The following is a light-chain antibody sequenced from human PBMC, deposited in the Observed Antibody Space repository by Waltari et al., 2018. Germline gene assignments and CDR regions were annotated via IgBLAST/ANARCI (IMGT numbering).Light chain of an antibody. J-gene: IGLJ3*02. CDR2: EGN. Sequence: QSALTQPASVSGSYGQSITISCGDVAXXXXVXWYQQQPGNAPKVIIYEGNKRPSGLSERFSGSKSXNTASLTISGLQAXXQADYYCCSYAGGTSXXXGGGTKLTVL. V-gene: IGLV2-23*01. CDR1: DVAXXXX. CDR3: CSYAGGTSXX.